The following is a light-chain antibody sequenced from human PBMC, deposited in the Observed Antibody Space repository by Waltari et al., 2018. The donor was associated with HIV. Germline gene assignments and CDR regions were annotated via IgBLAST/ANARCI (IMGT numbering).Light chain of an antibody. Sequence: EIVLTQSPGTLSLSPGERATLSCRASQSVSSSYLAWYQQKPGQAPRLLIDGASSRATGIPDRFSGSGSGTDFTLTISRLEPEDFAVYYWQQDGSSPPYTFGQGTKLEIK. CDR1: QSVSSSY. J-gene: IGKJ2*01. CDR2: GAS. CDR3: QQDGSSPPYT. V-gene: IGKV3-20*01.